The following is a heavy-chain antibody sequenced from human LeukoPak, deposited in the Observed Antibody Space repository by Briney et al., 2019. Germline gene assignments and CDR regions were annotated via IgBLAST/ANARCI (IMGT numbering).Heavy chain of an antibody. CDR3: ARSWSTVTDSFDY. J-gene: IGHJ4*02. D-gene: IGHD4-11*01. V-gene: IGHV1-18*01. CDR2: ISAYNGNT. Sequence: ASVKVSCKASGYPFTSYGFNWVRQTPGQGLEWMGWISAYNGNTNYAQKVQGRVTMTTDTSTSTAYMELRSLRSDDTAVYYCARSWSTVTDSFDYWGQGTLVTVSS. CDR1: GYPFTSYG.